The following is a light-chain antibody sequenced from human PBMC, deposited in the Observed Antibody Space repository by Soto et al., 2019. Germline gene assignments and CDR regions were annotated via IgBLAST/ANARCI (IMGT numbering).Light chain of an antibody. Sequence: ALRMTQSPSSLSASTGDRVTITCRASQGISSYLAWYQQKPGKAPKLLIYAASTLQSGVPSRFSGSGSGTDFTLTISCLQSVDFATYYCQQYYSYPYTFGQGTRLEIK. CDR1: QGISSY. CDR3: QQYYSYPYT. CDR2: AAS. J-gene: IGKJ5*01. V-gene: IGKV1-8*01.